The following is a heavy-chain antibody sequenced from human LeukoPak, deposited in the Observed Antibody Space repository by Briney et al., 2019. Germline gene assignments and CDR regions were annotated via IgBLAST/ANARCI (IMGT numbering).Heavy chain of an antibody. V-gene: IGHV1-8*01. J-gene: IGHJ4*02. D-gene: IGHD3-16*01. Sequence: ASVKVSCKASGYTFTSYDFNWVRQASGQGLEWMGWMNPNSGNIGYAQNFQGRVTMTRDTSIGTAYMELSSLRSEDTAVYYCAIGVRDTGVFDYWGQGTLVTVSS. CDR2: MNPNSGNI. CDR1: GYTFTSYD. CDR3: AIGVRDTGVFDY.